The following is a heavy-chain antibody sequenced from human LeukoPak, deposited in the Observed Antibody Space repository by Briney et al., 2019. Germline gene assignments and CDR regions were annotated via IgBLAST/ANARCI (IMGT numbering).Heavy chain of an antibody. CDR2: IWYDGSNK. Sequence: AGGSLRLSCAASGFTFSNYGMHWVRQAPGKGLEWVSNIWYDGSNKFYADSVKGRFTISRDNSKNTLYLQMNSLRAEDTAVYYCAKSKRYCSSTGCYTYYYFGMDVWGQGTTVTVSS. V-gene: IGHV3-33*06. D-gene: IGHD2-2*02. J-gene: IGHJ6*02. CDR3: AKSKRYCSSTGCYTYYYFGMDV. CDR1: GFTFSNYG.